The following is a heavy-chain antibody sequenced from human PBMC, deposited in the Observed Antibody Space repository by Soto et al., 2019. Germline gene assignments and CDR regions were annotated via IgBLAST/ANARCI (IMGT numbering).Heavy chain of an antibody. CDR1: GGSFSGYY. Sequence: SETLSLTCAVYGGSFSGYYWSWIRQPPGKGLEWIGEINHSGSTNYNPSLKSRVTISVDTSRNQFSLKLSSVTAADTAVYYCARGPYDFWSGPHNWFDPWGQGTLVTVSS. CDR2: INHSGST. CDR3: ARGPYDFWSGPHNWFDP. J-gene: IGHJ5*02. V-gene: IGHV4-34*01. D-gene: IGHD3-3*01.